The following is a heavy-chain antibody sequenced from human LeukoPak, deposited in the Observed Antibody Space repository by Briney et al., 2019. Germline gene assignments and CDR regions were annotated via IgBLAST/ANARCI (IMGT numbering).Heavy chain of an antibody. D-gene: IGHD6-6*01. J-gene: IGHJ4*02. CDR2: ISGSGGST. CDR3: AKVGSSSMYYFDY. CDR1: GFTFSSYA. V-gene: IGHV3-23*01. Sequence: GGSLRLSCVVSGFTFSSYAMSWVRQAPGKGLEWVSAISGSGGSTYYADSVKGRFTISRDNSKNTLYLQMNSLRAEDTAVYYCAKVGSSSMYYFDYWGQGTLVTVSS.